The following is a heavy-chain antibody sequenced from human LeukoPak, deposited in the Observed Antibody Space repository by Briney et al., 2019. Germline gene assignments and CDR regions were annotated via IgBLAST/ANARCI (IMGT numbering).Heavy chain of an antibody. CDR1: GGSFSGYY. CDR3: ARLRRYCSSTSCYGGFRY. Sequence: SETLSLTCAVYGGSFSGYYWSWLRQPPGKGLEWIGEINHSGSTNYNPPLKSRVTISVDTSKNQFSLKLSSVTAADTAVYYCARLRRYCSSTSCYGGFRYWGQGTLVTVSS. D-gene: IGHD2-2*01. V-gene: IGHV4-34*01. CDR2: INHSGST. J-gene: IGHJ4*02.